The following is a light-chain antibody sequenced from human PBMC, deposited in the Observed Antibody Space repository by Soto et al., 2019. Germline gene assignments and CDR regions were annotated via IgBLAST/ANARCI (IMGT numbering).Light chain of an antibody. V-gene: IGLV2-14*01. J-gene: IGLJ2*01. CDR3: ISYTTSRTVV. CDR2: EVS. Sequence: QSALTQPASVSGSPGQSITISCTGTSSDVGSYKYVSWYQHYPGKAPKLIIYEVSNRPSGVSDRFSGSKSGNTASLTISGLQAEDEADYYCISYTTSRTVVFGGGTKLTVL. CDR1: SSDVGSYKY.